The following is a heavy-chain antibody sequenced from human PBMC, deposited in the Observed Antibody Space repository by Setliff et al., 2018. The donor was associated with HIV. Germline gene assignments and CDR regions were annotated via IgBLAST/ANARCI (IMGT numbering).Heavy chain of an antibody. V-gene: IGHV4-59*12. Sequence: SETLSLTCTVSGGSISSYFWTWIRQSPGKGLEYIGDVSYSGATMYTNYNPSLESRVTVSEDTSRHQFSLKLTSVTADDTGIYYCARGPPFAYWGQGLLVTVSS. CDR1: GGSISSYF. CDR3: ARGPPFAY. J-gene: IGHJ4*02. CDR2: VSYSGATMYT.